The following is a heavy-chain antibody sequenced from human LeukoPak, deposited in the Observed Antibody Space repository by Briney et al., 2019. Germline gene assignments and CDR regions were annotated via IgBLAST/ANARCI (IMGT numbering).Heavy chain of an antibody. CDR1: GFTFSSYW. D-gene: IGHD5-24*01. CDR2: INHNGNVN. J-gene: IGHJ6*02. Sequence: GGSLRLSCAASGFTFSSYWMNWARQAPGKGLEWVASINHNGNVNYYVDSVKGRFTISRDNAKNSLYLQMNSLRPEDTAVYYCARGGTEIYYYYYGMDVWGRGTTVTVSS. CDR3: ARGGTEIYYYYYGMDV. V-gene: IGHV3-7*01.